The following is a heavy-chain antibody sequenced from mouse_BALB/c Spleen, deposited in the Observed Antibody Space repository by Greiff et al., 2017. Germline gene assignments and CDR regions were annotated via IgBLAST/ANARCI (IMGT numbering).Heavy chain of an antibody. CDR3: TRGAYDCGSSWYFDV. D-gene: IGHD1-1*01. V-gene: IGHV1-53*01. J-gene: IGHJ1*01. CDR1: GYTFTSYY. Sequence: QVHVKQSGAELVKPGASVKLSCKASGYTFTSYYMYWVKQRPGQGLEWIGEINPSNGGTNFNEKFKSKATLTVDKSSSTAYMQLSSLTSEDSAVYYCTRGAYDCGSSWYFDVWGAGTTVTVSS. CDR2: INPSNGGT.